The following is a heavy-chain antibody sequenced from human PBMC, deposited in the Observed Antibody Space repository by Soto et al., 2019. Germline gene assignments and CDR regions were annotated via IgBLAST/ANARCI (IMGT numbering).Heavy chain of an antibody. V-gene: IGHV4-39*01. CDR2: IYYSGST. J-gene: IGHJ4*02. CDR1: GGSISSISYY. Sequence: SETLSLTCTVSGGSISSISYYWGWIRQPPGKGLEWIGSIYYSGSTYYNPSLKSRVTISVDTSKNQFSLKLSSVTAADTAVYYCVGYQLLSRGESYYYFYYWGQGTLVTVSS. CDR3: VGYQLLSRGESYYYFYY. D-gene: IGHD2-2*01.